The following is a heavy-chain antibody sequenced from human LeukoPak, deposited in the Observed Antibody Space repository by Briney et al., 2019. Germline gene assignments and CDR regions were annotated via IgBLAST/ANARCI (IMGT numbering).Heavy chain of an antibody. CDR1: GGSISSYY. CDR3: ARALGGGWYFGY. Sequence: SETLSLTCTVSGGSISSYYWSWIRQPPGKGLEWIGYIYYSGSTNYNPSLKSRVTISVDTSKNQFSLKLSSVTAADTAVYNCARALGGGWYFGYWGQGTLVTVSS. J-gene: IGHJ4*02. V-gene: IGHV4-59*01. D-gene: IGHD6-19*01. CDR2: IYYSGST.